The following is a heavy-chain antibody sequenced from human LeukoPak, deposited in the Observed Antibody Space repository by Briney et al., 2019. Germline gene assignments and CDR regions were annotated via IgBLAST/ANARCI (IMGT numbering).Heavy chain of an antibody. V-gene: IGHV4-59*01. J-gene: IGHJ5*02. CDR2: IYYSGST. CDR3: ARGTLVAAKFDP. D-gene: IGHD2-15*01. Sequence: MPSETLSLTCTVSGGSISSYYWSWIRQPPGKGLEWIGYIYYSGSTNYNPSLKSRVTISVDTSKNQFSLKLSSVTAADTAVYYCARGTLVAAKFDPWGQGTLVTVSS. CDR1: GGSISSYY.